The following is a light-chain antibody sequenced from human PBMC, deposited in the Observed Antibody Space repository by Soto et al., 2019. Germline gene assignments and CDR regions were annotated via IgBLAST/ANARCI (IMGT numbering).Light chain of an antibody. J-gene: IGLJ3*02. CDR2: EVS. Sequence: QSALTQPASVSGSPGQSITISCTGTSSDVGSYNLVSWYQQHPGKAPKLMIYEVSKRSSGVSNRFSGSKSGNTSSLTISGLQAEDEADYYCCSYAGSSTVKFGGGTKLTVL. V-gene: IGLV2-23*02. CDR3: CSYAGSSTVK. CDR1: SSDVGSYNL.